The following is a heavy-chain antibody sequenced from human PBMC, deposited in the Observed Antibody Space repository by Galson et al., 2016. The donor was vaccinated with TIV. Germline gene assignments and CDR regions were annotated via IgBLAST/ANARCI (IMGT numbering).Heavy chain of an antibody. D-gene: IGHD4-17*01. V-gene: IGHV4-38-2*02. J-gene: IGHJ6*02. CDR3: MREGSTVTMHHYFGMDV. Sequence: SETLSLTCAVSGYPIKSGYFWGWIRQPPGKGLQWIGSIYESGTTYSNPSLKSRLTMSIDSSKNEFSLKLSSVTATDTAVYFCMREGSTVTMHHYFGMDVWGQGTTVTVSS. CDR1: GYPIKSGYF. CDR2: IYESGTT.